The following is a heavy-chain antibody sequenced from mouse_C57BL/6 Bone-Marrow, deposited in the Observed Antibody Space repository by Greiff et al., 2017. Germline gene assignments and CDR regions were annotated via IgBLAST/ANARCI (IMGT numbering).Heavy chain of an antibody. CDR2: INPSSGYT. CDR1: GYTFTSYT. CDR3: ARGGLRLFDY. J-gene: IGHJ2*01. Sequence: QVQLQQSGAELVRPGASVKMSCKASGYTFTSYTMHWVKQRPGQGLEWIGYINPSSGYTKYNQKFKDKATLTADKSSSTAYMQLSSLTSEDAAVYYCARGGLRLFDYWGQGTTLTVSS. V-gene: IGHV1-4*01. D-gene: IGHD2-2*01.